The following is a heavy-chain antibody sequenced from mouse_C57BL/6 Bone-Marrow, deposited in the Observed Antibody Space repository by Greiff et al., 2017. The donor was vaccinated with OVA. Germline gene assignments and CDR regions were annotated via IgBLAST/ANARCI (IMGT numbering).Heavy chain of an antibody. CDR1: GFNFKNTY. J-gene: IGHJ1*03. V-gene: IGHV14-3*01. D-gene: IGHD2-5*01. Sequence: VQLQQSVAELVRPGASVKLSCTASGFNFKNTYMHWVKQRPEQGLEWIGRIDPANGNTKYAPKFQGKATLTADTSSNTAYLQLSSLTSEDTAIYYCSRHSDYSNWDFDVWGTGTTVTVAS. CDR3: SRHSDYSNWDFDV. CDR2: IDPANGNT.